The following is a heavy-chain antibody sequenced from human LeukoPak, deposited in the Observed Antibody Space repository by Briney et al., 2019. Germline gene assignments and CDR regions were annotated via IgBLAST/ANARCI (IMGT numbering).Heavy chain of an antibody. CDR1: GFTFSSFS. CDR2: ISSSSSTI. CDR3: ARDRVGYSSSWYGY. Sequence: PGRSLRLSCAASGFTFSSFSMNWVRQAPGKGLEWVSYISSSSSTIYYADSVKGRFTISRDNAKNSLYLQMNSLRAEDTAVYYCARDRVGYSSSWYGYWGQGTLVTVSS. D-gene: IGHD6-13*01. J-gene: IGHJ4*02. V-gene: IGHV3-48*01.